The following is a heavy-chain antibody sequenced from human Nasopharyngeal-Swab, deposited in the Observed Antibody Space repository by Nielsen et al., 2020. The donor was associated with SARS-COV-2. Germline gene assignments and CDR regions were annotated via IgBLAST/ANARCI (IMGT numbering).Heavy chain of an antibody. J-gene: IGHJ1*01. CDR2: ISYDGGNK. D-gene: IGHD1-26*01. V-gene: IGHV3-30*04. Sequence: GESLKISCAASGFTFSSYAMNWVRQAPGKGLEWVAVISYDGGNKYYADSVKGRFTISRDNSKNTLYLQMNSLRAEDTAVYYCARGNSGSYYEYFQHWGQGTLVTVSS. CDR3: ARGNSGSYYEYFQH. CDR1: GFTFSSYA.